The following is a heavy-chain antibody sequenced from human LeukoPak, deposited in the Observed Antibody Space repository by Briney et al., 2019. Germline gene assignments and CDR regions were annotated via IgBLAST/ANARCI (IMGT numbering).Heavy chain of an antibody. V-gene: IGHV4-34*01. CDR2: INHSGST. CDR3: ARALPYVDTEHNWFDP. CDR1: GGSFSGYF. D-gene: IGHD5-18*01. Sequence: PSETLSLTCAVYGGSFSGYFWSWIRQPPGKGLEWIGEINHSGSTNYNPSLKSRVTISVDTSKNQFSLKLSSVTAADTAVYYCARALPYVDTEHNWFDPWGQGTLVTVSS. J-gene: IGHJ5*02.